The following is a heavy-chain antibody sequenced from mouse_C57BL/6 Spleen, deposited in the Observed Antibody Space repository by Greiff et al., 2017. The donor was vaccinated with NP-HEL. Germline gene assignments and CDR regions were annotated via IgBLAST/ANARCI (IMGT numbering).Heavy chain of an antibody. D-gene: IGHD1-1*01. CDR1: GFNIKNTY. V-gene: IGHV14-3*01. J-gene: IGHJ4*01. CDR2: IDPANGNT. Sequence: VQLQQSVAELVRPGASVKLSCTASGFNIKNTYMHWVKQRPEQGLEWIGRIDPANGNTKYAPKFQGKATITADTSSNTAYLQLSSLTSEGTAIYYCAKGIYYYGSSDVGNAMDYWGQGTSVTVSS. CDR3: AKGIYYYGSSDVGNAMDY.